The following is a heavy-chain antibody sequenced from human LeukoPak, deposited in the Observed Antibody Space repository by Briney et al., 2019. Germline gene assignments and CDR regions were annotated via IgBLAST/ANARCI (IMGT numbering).Heavy chain of an antibody. D-gene: IGHD2-15*01. CDR1: GYTFTGYY. Sequence: ASVKVSCKASGYTFTGYYMHWVRQAPGQGLEWMGWINPNSGGTNYAQKFQGRVTMTEDTSTDTAYMELSSLRSGGTAVYYCARGPEGVVVAAVTGGYFDYWGQGTLVTVSS. J-gene: IGHJ4*02. CDR3: ARGPEGVVVAAVTGGYFDY. V-gene: IGHV1-2*02. CDR2: INPNSGGT.